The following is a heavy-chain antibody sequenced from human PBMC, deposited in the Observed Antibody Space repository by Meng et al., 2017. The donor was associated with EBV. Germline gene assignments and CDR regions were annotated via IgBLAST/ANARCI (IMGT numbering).Heavy chain of an antibody. CDR3: ARSGATIFGVVIPTYYFDY. Sequence: LVRAWAEVKKPAASVKVSCKASGYTFTSYAMHWVRQAPGQRLEWMGWINAGNGNTKYSQKFQGRVTITRDTSASTAYMELSSLRSEDTAVYYCARSGATIFGVVIPTYYFDYWGQGTLVTVSS. CDR2: INAGNGNT. CDR1: GYTFTSYA. D-gene: IGHD3-3*01. V-gene: IGHV1-3*01. J-gene: IGHJ4*02.